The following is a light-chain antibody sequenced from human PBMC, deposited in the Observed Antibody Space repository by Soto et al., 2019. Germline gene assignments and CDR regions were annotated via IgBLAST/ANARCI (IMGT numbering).Light chain of an antibody. CDR2: KAS. CDR1: QSVSGW. Sequence: IPMTQSPSTLSASVGDRVTITCRASQSVSGWLAWYQQKPGKAPKLLISKASTLENGVPSRFSGSESGTEFTLTISNLQPDDSASYFCQQYHSLSSFGQGTKLEIK. V-gene: IGKV1-5*03. CDR3: QQYHSLSS. J-gene: IGKJ2*01.